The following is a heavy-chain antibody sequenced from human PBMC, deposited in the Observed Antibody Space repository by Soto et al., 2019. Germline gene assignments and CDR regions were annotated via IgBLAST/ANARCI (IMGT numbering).Heavy chain of an antibody. CDR1: GYTFKSYR. CDR2: INAYNGNT. Sequence: QVQLVQSGAEVKKPGASVKVSCKASGYTFKSYRISWVRQAPGQGLEWMGWINAYNGNTKYAQKLQGRVTMTTDTSTSTAYMALRSLRSVDTAVYYCARELGQQLVDYWGQGTLVTVSS. V-gene: IGHV1-18*01. J-gene: IGHJ4*02. D-gene: IGHD6-13*01. CDR3: ARELGQQLVDY.